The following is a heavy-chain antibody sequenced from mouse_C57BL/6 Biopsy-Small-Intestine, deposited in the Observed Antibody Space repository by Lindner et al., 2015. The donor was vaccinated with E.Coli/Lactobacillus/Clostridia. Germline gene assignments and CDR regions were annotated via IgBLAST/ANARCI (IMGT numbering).Heavy chain of an antibody. V-gene: IGHV1-82*01. Sequence: QLQESGPELVKPGASVKISCKASGYVFSSSWMNWVKQRPGKGLEWIGRIYPGDGDTNYNGKFKGKATLTADKSSSTAYMQLSSPTSEDSAVYFCARGTRLDYWGQGTTLTVSS. CDR2: IYPGDGDT. J-gene: IGHJ2*01. CDR3: ARGTRLDY. D-gene: IGHD2-14*01. CDR1: GYVFSSSW.